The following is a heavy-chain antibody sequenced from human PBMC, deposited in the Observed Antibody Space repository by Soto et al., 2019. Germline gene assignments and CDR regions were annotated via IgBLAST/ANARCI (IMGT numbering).Heavy chain of an antibody. D-gene: IGHD3-10*01. Sequence: PSATLSITCAVYGGSFSGYYWSWIRQPPGKGLEWIGEINHSGSTNYNPSLKSRVTMSVDTSKNQFSLKLSSVTAADTAVYYCARELSPYYYGSGSYFGMDVWGQGTTVTVSS. J-gene: IGHJ6*02. V-gene: IGHV4-34*01. CDR3: ARELSPYYYGSGSYFGMDV. CDR2: INHSGST. CDR1: GGSFSGYY.